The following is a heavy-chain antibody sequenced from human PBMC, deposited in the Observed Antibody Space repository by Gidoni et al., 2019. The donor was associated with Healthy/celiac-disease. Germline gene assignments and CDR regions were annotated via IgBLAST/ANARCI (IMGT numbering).Heavy chain of an antibody. V-gene: IGHV3-9*01. Sequence: EVQLVESGGGLVQPGRSLRLSCAASGFTFADYAMHWVRQAPGKGLEWVSGISWNSGSIGYADSVKGRFTSSRDNAKNSLYLQMNSLRAEDTALYYCAKDIVATTGQRGAFDIWGQGTMGTVSS. D-gene: IGHD5-12*01. CDR3: AKDIVATTGQRGAFDI. J-gene: IGHJ3*02. CDR1: GFTFADYA. CDR2: ISWNSGSI.